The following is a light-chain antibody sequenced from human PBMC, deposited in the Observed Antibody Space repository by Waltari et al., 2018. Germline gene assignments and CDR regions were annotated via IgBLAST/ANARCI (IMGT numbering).Light chain of an antibody. V-gene: IGKV3-15*01. Sequence: EIVMTQSPATLSVSPAERATLPCRASQSVSINLAWYQQKPGQAPRFLIYGASTRATDIPARFGGSGSGTEFTLTISSLQSEDFAVYYCQQYNNWPYTFGQGTKLEIK. J-gene: IGKJ2*01. CDR3: QQYNNWPYT. CDR2: GAS. CDR1: QSVSIN.